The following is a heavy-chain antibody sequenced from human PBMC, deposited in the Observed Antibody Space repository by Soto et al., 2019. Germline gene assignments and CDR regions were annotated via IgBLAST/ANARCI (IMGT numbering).Heavy chain of an antibody. CDR2: ISSSGGNT. V-gene: IGHV3-23*01. CDR1: GFSFSTYT. CDR3: AKDLRTGVAPTSIDY. Sequence: GGSLRLSCAASGFSFSTYTMSWVRQAPGKGLEWVSGISSSGGNTYYSDSVKGRFTISRDNSKDTLFLQMNRLGAEDTALYFCAKDLRTGVAPTSIDYWGPGNLVTGSS. D-gene: IGHD3-3*01. J-gene: IGHJ4*02.